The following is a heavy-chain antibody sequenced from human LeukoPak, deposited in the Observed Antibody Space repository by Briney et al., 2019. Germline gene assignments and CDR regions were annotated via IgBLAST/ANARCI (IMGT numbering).Heavy chain of an antibody. V-gene: IGHV3-30*03. CDR1: GFTFRSYF. J-gene: IGHJ4*02. CDR3: ARDIPFDS. D-gene: IGHD2-21*01. CDR2: ISYDVSST. Sequence: GGSLRLSCAASGFTFRSYFMHWVRQAPGKGLEWVALISYDVSSTYYADSVKGRFTISRDNSNSTLYLQMNSLKAEDTAVYYCARDIPFDSWGQGTLVTVSS.